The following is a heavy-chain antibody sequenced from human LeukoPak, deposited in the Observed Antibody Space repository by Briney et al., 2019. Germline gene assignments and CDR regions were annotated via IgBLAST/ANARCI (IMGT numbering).Heavy chain of an antibody. CDR1: GFTVGDYA. D-gene: IGHD2-15*01. J-gene: IGHJ4*02. V-gene: IGHV3-49*03. Sequence: GGSLRLSCTASGFTVGDYAMSWFRQAPGKGLEWVGFIRSKAYGGTTEYAASVKGIFTISRDDSKSIAYLQMNSLKTEDTAVYYCTRDNWIGGGYCSGGSCHVDYWGQGTLVTVPS. CDR3: TRDNWIGGGYCSGGSCHVDY. CDR2: IRSKAYGGTT.